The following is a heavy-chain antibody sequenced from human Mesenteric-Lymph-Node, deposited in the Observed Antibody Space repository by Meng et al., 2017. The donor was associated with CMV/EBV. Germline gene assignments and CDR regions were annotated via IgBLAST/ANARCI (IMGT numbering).Heavy chain of an antibody. CDR1: GFTFSSYS. V-gene: IGHV3-21*01. CDR3: ARALCSSTSCYYYYGMDV. CDR2: ISSSSSYI. D-gene: IGHD2-2*01. Sequence: GESLKISCAASGFTFSSYSMNWVRQAPGKGLEWVSSISSSSSYIYYADSVKGRFTISRDNAKNSLYLQMNSLRAEDTAVYYCARALCSSTSCYYYYGMDVWGKGPRSPSPQ. J-gene: IGHJ6*01.